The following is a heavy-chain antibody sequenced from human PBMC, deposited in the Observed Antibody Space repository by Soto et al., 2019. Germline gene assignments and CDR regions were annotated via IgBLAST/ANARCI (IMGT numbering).Heavy chain of an antibody. CDR2: ISWNSGSI. Sequence: DVQLVESGGGLVQPGRSLRLSCAASGFTFDDYAMHWVRQAPGKGLEWVSGISWNSGSIGYADSVKGRFTISRDNAKNSLYLQMNSLRAEDTALYYCAKDRGSSWHNAFDIWGQGTMVTVSS. J-gene: IGHJ3*02. CDR3: AKDRGSSWHNAFDI. CDR1: GFTFDDYA. D-gene: IGHD6-13*01. V-gene: IGHV3-9*01.